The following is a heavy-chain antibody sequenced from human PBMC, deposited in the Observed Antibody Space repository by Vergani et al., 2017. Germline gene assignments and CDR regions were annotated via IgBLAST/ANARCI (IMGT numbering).Heavy chain of an antibody. CDR2: IYYSGST. D-gene: IGHD1-26*01. CDR3: ASLTSGSYGPYFDL. CDR1: GGSISSGGYY. J-gene: IGHJ2*01. Sequence: QVQLQESGPGLVKPSQTLSLTCTVSGGSISSGGYYWSWIRQPPGKGLEWIGYIYYSGSTHYNPSLKSRVTISVDTSKNQFSLKLSAVTAADTAVYYCASLTSGSYGPYFDLWGRGTLVTVSS. V-gene: IGHV4-61*08.